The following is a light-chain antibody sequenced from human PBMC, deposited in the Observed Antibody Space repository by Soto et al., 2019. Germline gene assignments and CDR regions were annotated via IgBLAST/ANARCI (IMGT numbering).Light chain of an antibody. CDR3: CSYAGSYTWV. J-gene: IGLJ3*02. V-gene: IGLV2-11*01. CDR1: SSDVGDYNY. CDR2: AVD. Sequence: QSALTQPRSVSGSPGQSVTISCTGTSSDVGDYNYVSWYQQHPGKAPKLLIYAVDMRPSGVPDRFSGSKSGNTASLTISGLQAEDEADYSCCSYAGSYTWVFGGGTKVTVL.